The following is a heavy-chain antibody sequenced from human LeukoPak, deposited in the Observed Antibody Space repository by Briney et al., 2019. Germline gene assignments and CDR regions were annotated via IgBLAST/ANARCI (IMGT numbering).Heavy chain of an antibody. V-gene: IGHV3-23*01. CDR1: GFTFSNYA. D-gene: IGHD3-9*01. CDR3: ARRSETSPRYFNP. CDR2: ISGSGDST. J-gene: IGHJ5*02. Sequence: PGGSLRLSCAASGFTFSNYAMRWVRQAPGKGLEWVSGISGSGDSTYYADSVKGRFTISRDNSKNTLYLQMNSLRAEDTAVYYCARRSETSPRYFNPWGQGSLVTVSS.